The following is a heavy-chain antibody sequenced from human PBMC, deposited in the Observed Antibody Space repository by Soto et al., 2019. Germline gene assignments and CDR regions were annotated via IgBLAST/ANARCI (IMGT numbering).Heavy chain of an antibody. CDR1: DYTFTNYG. J-gene: IGHJ3*02. CDR2: ISAYNGNT. V-gene: IGHV1-18*01. CDR3: ARSSSGPPPDAFDI. D-gene: IGHD6-19*01. Sequence: QVQLVQSGAEVKKPGASVKVSCKASDYTFTNYGISWVRQAPGQGLEGMGWISAYNGNTNYAQKLQGRVTMTTDTSTSTAYMELRSLRSDDTAVYYCARSSSGPPPDAFDIWGHVTMVTVSS.